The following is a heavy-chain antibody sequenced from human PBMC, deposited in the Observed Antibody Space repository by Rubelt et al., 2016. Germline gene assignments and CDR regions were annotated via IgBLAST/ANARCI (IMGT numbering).Heavy chain of an antibody. J-gene: IGHJ5*02. V-gene: IGHV4-34*11. CDR3: ARAPAAAGTPTLPPLFWFDP. CDR2: IYYSGST. Sequence: QVQLQQWGAGLLKPSETLSLTCAVYGGSFSGYYWSWIRQPPGKGLEWIGYIYYSGSTNYNPSLKSGVTRSVDTSKNQCSLKLSSVIAADTAVYYCARAPAAAGTPTLPPLFWFDPWGQGTLVTVSS. CDR1: GGSFSGYY. D-gene: IGHD6-13*01.